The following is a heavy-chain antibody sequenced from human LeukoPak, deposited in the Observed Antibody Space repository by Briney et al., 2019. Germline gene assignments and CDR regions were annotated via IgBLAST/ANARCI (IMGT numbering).Heavy chain of an antibody. CDR3: AKFYPDY. Sequence: GGSLRLSCAASGFTFSSYGMHWVRQAPGKGLEWVAVISYDGSNKYYPDSVKGRFTISRDNSKNTLYLQMNSLRAEDTAVYYCAKFYPDYWGQGTLVTVSS. V-gene: IGHV3-30*18. J-gene: IGHJ4*02. D-gene: IGHD2/OR15-2a*01. CDR2: ISYDGSNK. CDR1: GFTFSSYG.